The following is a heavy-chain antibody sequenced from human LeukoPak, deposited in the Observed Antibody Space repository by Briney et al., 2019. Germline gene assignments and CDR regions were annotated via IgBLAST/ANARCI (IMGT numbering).Heavy chain of an antibody. CDR2: INSDGSIT. J-gene: IGHJ4*02. CDR1: GFTFTTYW. V-gene: IGHV3-74*01. D-gene: IGHD3-22*01. Sequence: GGSLRLPCAASGFTFTTYWMHWVRQAPGKGLVWVSHINSDGSITSYADSVKGRFTISRDNAKNTLYLQMNSLRAEDTAVYYCAKDASPSGYYIFDYWGQGTLVTVSS. CDR3: AKDASPSGYYIFDY.